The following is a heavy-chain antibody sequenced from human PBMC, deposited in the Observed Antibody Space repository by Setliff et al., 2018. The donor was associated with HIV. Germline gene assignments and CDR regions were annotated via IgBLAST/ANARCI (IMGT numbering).Heavy chain of an antibody. J-gene: IGHJ3*02. CDR2: IYHSGST. V-gene: IGHV4-4*02. D-gene: IGHD3-9*01. CDR1: GGSISNTNR. CDR3: ATRGNDILTPHAFHI. Sequence: KPSETLSLTCAVSGGSISNTNRWNWVRQPPGKGLEWIGEIYHSGSTNYNPSLKSRVTISVDKSKNQFSLKLSSVTAADTAVYYCATRGNDILTPHAFHIWGQGTRVTVSS.